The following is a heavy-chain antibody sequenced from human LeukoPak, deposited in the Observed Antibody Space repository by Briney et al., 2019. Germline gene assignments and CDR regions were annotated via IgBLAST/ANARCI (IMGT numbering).Heavy chain of an antibody. CDR1: GFTFSSYA. J-gene: IGHJ4*02. Sequence: GGSLRLSCAASGFTFSSYAMHWVCQAPGKGLEWVAVISYDGSNKYYADSVKGRFTISRDNSKNTVYLQMNSLRAEDTALYYCARDYYGSGSYGYFDYWGQGTLVTASS. CDR2: ISYDGSNK. D-gene: IGHD3-10*01. V-gene: IGHV3-30-3*01. CDR3: ARDYYGSGSYGYFDY.